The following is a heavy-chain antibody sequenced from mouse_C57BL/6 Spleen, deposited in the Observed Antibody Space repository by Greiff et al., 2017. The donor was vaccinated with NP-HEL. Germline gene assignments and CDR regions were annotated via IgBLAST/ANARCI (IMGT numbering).Heavy chain of an antibody. V-gene: IGHV1-64*01. D-gene: IGHD1-1*01. CDR3: ARSSYYGSSVFAY. J-gene: IGHJ3*01. CDR1: GYTFTSYW. Sequence: QVQLQQPGAELVKPGASVKLSCKASGYTFTSYWMHWVKQRPGQGLEWIGMIHPNSGSTNYNEKFKSKATLTVDKSSSTAYMQLSSLTSEDSAVYYCARSSYYGSSVFAYWGQGTLVTVSA. CDR2: IHPNSGST.